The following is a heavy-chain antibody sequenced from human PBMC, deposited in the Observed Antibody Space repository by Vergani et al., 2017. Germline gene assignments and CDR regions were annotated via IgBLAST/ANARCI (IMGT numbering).Heavy chain of an antibody. CDR1: GGSITYGAFY. J-gene: IGHJ5*02. CDR3: ARCFRDEGMIYGGTVENWFDP. CDR2: IYYSENK. V-gene: IGHV4-39*01. Sequence: QLQLQESGPGLVKPSETLSLTCTVSGGSITYGAFYWGWIRQSPGKGLEWIGSIYYSENKFYNPSLESRVTLSIDTTKNQFSLKLKSVTAADTAVYYCARCFRDEGMIYGGTVENWFDPRGQGTLVTGSS. D-gene: IGHD3-22*01.